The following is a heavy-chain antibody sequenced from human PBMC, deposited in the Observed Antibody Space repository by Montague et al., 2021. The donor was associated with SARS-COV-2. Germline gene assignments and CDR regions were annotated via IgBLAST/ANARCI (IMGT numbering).Heavy chain of an antibody. CDR1: GGSFSGYY. V-gene: IGHV4-34*01. CDR3: ARAPDYDILTGHLTEGFDF. D-gene: IGHD3-9*01. J-gene: IGHJ4*02. CDR2: INHSGST. Sequence: SETLSLTCAVYGGSFSGYYWSWIRQHPGKGLERIGEINHSGSTNFNPSLRSRLTISVDTSKSQFSLKVSPVTAADTAVYFCARAPDYDILTGHLTEGFDFWGQGTLVTVSS.